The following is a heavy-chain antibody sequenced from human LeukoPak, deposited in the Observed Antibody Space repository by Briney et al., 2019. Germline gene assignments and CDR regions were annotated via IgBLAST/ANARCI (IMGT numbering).Heavy chain of an antibody. CDR2: ISYDGSNK. CDR3: ARDRISGSGWYVCDY. Sequence: PGGSLRLSCAASGFTFSSYAMHWVRQAPGKGLEWVAVISYDGSNKYYADSVKGRFTISRDNSKNTLSLQMNSLRAEDTAVYYCARDRISGSGWYVCDYWGQGTLVTVSS. V-gene: IGHV3-30-3*01. CDR1: GFTFSSYA. D-gene: IGHD6-19*01. J-gene: IGHJ4*02.